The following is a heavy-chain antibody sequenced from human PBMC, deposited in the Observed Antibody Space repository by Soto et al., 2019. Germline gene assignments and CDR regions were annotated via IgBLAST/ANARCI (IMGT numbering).Heavy chain of an antibody. Sequence: GGSLRLSCAASGFSFSDYSMNWVRQAPGKGLEWISAISTTGDGTYYGDSVKGRFTISRDNSKNTLYLQMSSLRGEDTAVYYCATGPYDSSGYYYFDYWGQGTLVTVSS. CDR1: GFSFSDYS. V-gene: IGHV3-23*01. CDR2: ISTTGDGT. J-gene: IGHJ4*02. D-gene: IGHD3-22*01. CDR3: ATGPYDSSGYYYFDY.